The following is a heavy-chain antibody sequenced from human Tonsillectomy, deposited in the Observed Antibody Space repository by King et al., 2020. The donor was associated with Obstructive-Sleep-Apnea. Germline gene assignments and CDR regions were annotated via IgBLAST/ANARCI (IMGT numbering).Heavy chain of an antibody. D-gene: IGHD3-9*01. CDR2: ISWNDDK. CDR3: ATDYYSYYFDY. CDR1: GFSLSTSGVG. Sequence: TLKESGPTLVKPPQNLTLTCTFSGFSLSTSGVGVGWIRQPPGKALEWLALISWNDDKRYSPSLKSRLTITKDTSKNQVVLTMTNMDPEDTATYYCATDYYSYYFDYWGQGTLVTVSS. J-gene: IGHJ4*02. V-gene: IGHV2-5*01.